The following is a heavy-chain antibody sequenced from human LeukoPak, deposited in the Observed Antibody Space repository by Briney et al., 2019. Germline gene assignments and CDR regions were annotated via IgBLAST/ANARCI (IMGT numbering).Heavy chain of an antibody. CDR2: ISGSGGST. Sequence: GGSLRLSCAASGFTFSSYAMSWVRQAPGKGLEWVSAISGSGGSTYYADSVKGRFTISRDNSKNTLYLQMNSLRAEDTAVYYCARVDMVRGVTGDYWGQGTLVTVSS. J-gene: IGHJ4*02. CDR3: ARVDMVRGVTGDY. V-gene: IGHV3-23*01. CDR1: GFTFSSYA. D-gene: IGHD3-10*01.